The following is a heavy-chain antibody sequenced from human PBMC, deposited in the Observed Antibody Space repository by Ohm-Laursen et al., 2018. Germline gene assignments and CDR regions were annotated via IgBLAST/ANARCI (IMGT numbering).Heavy chain of an antibody. CDR2: IGTAGDT. CDR3: VRKPAGFDS. V-gene: IGHV3-13*01. Sequence: SLRLSCAASGFTFSTYDMQWVRQSIGKGLEWVSAIGTAGDTHYSDSVKGRFTVSRENAKNSLYLQMNSLRAEDTGVYYCVRKPAGFDSWGQGTLVTVSP. D-gene: IGHD1-14*01. CDR1: GFTFSTYD. J-gene: IGHJ4*02.